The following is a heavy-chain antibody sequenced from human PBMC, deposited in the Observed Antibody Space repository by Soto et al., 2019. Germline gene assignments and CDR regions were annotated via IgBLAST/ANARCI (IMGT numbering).Heavy chain of an antibody. Sequence: QVQLQQWGAGLLKPSETLSLTCAVYGGSFSGYYWSWIRQPPGKGLEWIGEINHSGSTNYNPSLKSRVTISVDTFKNQFSLKLSSVTAADTAVYYCARGPAIVGATHHFDYWGQGTLVTVSS. CDR3: ARGPAIVGATHHFDY. CDR1: GGSFSGYY. D-gene: IGHD1-26*01. CDR2: INHSGST. J-gene: IGHJ4*02. V-gene: IGHV4-34*01.